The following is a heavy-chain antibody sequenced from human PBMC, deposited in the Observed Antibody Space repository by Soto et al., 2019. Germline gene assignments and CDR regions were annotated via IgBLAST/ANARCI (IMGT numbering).Heavy chain of an antibody. D-gene: IGHD2-2*01. V-gene: IGHV3-11*01. CDR3: ARGLSCISTSCHVGPVDV. J-gene: IGHJ6*02. CDR1: GFTFSDYY. Sequence: QVQLVESGGGLVKPGGSLRLSCAASGFTFSDYYMSWIRQAPGKGLEWASYISSSGSTIYYADSVKGRFTIARDNAKNSRYLQMNSRRAEDTAVYYCARGLSCISTSCHVGPVDVWGQGTTVTVSS. CDR2: ISSSGSTI.